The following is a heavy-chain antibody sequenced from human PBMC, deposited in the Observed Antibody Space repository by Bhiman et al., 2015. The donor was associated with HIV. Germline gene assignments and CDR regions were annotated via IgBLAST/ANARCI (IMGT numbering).Heavy chain of an antibody. D-gene: IGHD6-13*01. Sequence: QVQLVESGGGVVQPGGSLRLSCAASGFGFSNYGVHWVRQAPGKGLEWVAFIRYDGSNKFYADSLKGRFTISRDNAKNSLYLQMNSLRAEDTAVYYCAREFTGYSSSNFDYWGQGTLVTVSS. V-gene: IGHV3-30*02. CDR1: GFGFSNYG. CDR2: IRYDGSNK. CDR3: AREFTGYSSSNFDY. J-gene: IGHJ4*02.